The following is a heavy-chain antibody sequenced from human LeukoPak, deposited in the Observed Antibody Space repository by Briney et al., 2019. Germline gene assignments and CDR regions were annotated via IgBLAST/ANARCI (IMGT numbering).Heavy chain of an antibody. Sequence: GGSLRLSCAASGFTFDDYAMHWVRQAPGKGLEWVSGISWNSGSIGYADSVKGRFTISRDNAKNSLYLQMNSLRAEDTVLYYCAKDVDTATRGGMDVWGQGTTVTVSS. V-gene: IGHV3-9*01. D-gene: IGHD5-18*01. CDR3: AKDVDTATRGGMDV. CDR2: ISWNSGSI. CDR1: GFTFDDYA. J-gene: IGHJ6*02.